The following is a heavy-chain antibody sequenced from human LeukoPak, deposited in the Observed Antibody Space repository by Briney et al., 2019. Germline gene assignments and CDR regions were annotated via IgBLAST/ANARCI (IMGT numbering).Heavy chain of an antibody. CDR3: ARGSKWELLDY. D-gene: IGHD1-26*01. V-gene: IGHV1-2*04. CDR1: GYTFTSYG. Sequence: ASVKVSCKASGYTFTSYGINWVRQAPGQGLEWMGWINPNSGGTNYAQKFQGWVTMTRDTSISTAYMELSRLRSDDTAVYYCARGSKWELLDYWGQGTLVTVSS. J-gene: IGHJ4*02. CDR2: INPNSGGT.